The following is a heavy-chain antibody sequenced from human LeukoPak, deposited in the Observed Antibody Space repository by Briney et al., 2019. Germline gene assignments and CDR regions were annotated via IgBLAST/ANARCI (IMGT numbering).Heavy chain of an antibody. V-gene: IGHV3-74*01. D-gene: IGHD4-17*01. CDR1: GFTFSSYW. CDR2: INSDGSTT. CDR3: AKELDGDYFDY. Sequence: GGSLRLSCAASGFTFSSYWMHWVRQAPGKGLVWVSRINSDGSTTNYADSVKGRFTISRDNFKNTMYLQMNSLRAEDTAVYYCAKELDGDYFDYWGQGTLVTVSS. J-gene: IGHJ4*02.